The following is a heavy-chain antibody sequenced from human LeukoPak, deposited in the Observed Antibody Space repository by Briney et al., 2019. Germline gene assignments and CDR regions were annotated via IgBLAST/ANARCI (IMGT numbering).Heavy chain of an antibody. Sequence: GGSLRLSCAASGFTFSGYWMSWVRKAPGKGLEWVANIKQDGSEKYYVDSVKGRFTVSRDNAKNSLYLQMNSLRAEDTAVYYCARDQSRGYGDFYWGQGTLVTVSS. CDR3: ARDQSRGYGDFY. D-gene: IGHD4-17*01. V-gene: IGHV3-7*01. J-gene: IGHJ4*02. CDR1: GFTFSGYW. CDR2: IKQDGSEK.